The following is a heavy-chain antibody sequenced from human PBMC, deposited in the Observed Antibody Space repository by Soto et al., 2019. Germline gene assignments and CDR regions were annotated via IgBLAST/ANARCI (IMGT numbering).Heavy chain of an antibody. CDR2: IIPIFGTA. Sequence: ASVKVSCKASGGTFSSYAISWVRQAPGQGLEWMGGIIPIFGTANYAQKFQGRVTITAGKSTSTAYMELSSLRSEDTAVYYCARDFFHSSYYDFWSGYPHYYGMDVWGQGTTVTSP. D-gene: IGHD3-3*01. CDR3: ARDFFHSSYYDFWSGYPHYYGMDV. CDR1: GGTFSSYA. J-gene: IGHJ6*02. V-gene: IGHV1-69*06.